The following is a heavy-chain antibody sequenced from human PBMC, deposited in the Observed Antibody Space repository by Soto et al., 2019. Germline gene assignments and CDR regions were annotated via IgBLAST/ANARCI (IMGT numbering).Heavy chain of an antibody. V-gene: IGHV3-49*04. J-gene: IGHJ6*02. CDR2: IRSKAYGGTT. CDR3: TRHGDYDYYYGMDV. D-gene: IGHD4-17*01. Sequence: PGGSLRLSCTASGFTFGDYAMSWVRQAPGKGLEWVGFIRSKAYGGTTEYAASVKGRFTISRDDSKSIAYLQMNSLKTEDTAVYYCTRHGDYDYYYGMDVWGQGTTVTV. CDR1: GFTFGDYA.